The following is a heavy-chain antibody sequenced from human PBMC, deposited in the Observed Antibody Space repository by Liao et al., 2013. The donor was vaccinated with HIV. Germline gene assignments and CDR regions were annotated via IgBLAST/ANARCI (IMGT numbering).Heavy chain of an antibody. J-gene: IGHJ6*03. CDR1: GASVSSGPYH. D-gene: IGHD3-16*02. Sequence: QVQLQESGPGLVKPSQTLSLTCSVFGASVSSGPYHWTWIRQPAGNRLEWIGRVYTNGENPVYNPSLQGRLSMSIDTSTNQFSLHLTSVTAADTALYYCARESVVISDLPSYYSYYMDVWGKGTTVIVS. CDR3: ARESVVISDLPSYYSYYMDV. V-gene: IGHV4-61*02. CDR2: VYTNGEN.